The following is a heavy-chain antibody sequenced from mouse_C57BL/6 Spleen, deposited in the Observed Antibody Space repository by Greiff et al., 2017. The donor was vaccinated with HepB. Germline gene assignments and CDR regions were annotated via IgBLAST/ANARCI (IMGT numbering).Heavy chain of an antibody. V-gene: IGHV5-4*01. J-gene: IGHJ1*03. Sequence: EVQGVESGGGLVKPGGSLKLSCAASGFTFSSYAMSWVRQTPEKRLEWVATISDGGSYTYYPDNVKGRFTISRDNAKNNLYLQMSHLKSEDTAMYYCARDSNYYGSVYWYFDVWGTGTTVTVSS. CDR1: GFTFSSYA. CDR2: ISDGGSYT. CDR3: ARDSNYYGSVYWYFDV. D-gene: IGHD1-1*01.